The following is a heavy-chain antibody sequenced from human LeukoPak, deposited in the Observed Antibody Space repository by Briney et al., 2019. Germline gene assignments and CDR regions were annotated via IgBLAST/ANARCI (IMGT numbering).Heavy chain of an antibody. CDR1: GGSIRSGDYY. Sequence: PSETLSLTCIVSGGSIRSGDYYWSWIRQPPGKGLEWIGFIYYSGTTSYNPSLKSRVTISIDTSKNQFSMKLTSVTAADTAVYYRARDPRFCSTTNCPYGPNPWGQGTLVTVSS. CDR2: IYYSGTT. D-gene: IGHD2-2*01. CDR3: ARDPRFCSTTNCPYGPNP. V-gene: IGHV4-30-4*08. J-gene: IGHJ5*02.